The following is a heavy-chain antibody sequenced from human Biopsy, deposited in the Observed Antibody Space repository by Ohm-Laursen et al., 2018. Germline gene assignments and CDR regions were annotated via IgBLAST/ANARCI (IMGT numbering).Heavy chain of an antibody. J-gene: IGHJ3*02. V-gene: IGHV4-4*07. CDR2: IYTIGDT. Sequence: GTLSLTCTVSGASMTGYFWTWVRQPAGKGLEWIGHIYTIGDTNYNPSLKSRITISVDTSKNQFSLKLTSVTAADTAVYYCAKHGSGWTGDDAFHIWGQGTMVTVSS. D-gene: IGHD6-19*01. CDR1: GASMTGYF. CDR3: AKHGSGWTGDDAFHI.